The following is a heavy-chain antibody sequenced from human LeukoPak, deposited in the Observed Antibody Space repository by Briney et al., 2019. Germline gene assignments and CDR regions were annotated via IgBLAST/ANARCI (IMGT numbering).Heavy chain of an antibody. D-gene: IGHD3-10*01. Sequence: GESLKISCQASGYTFTSYWIGWVRPMPGKGLECMGIIYPDDSDTTYSPSFQGQVTISADKSFSTPYLQWSSLKASDTAIYYCARLGGDTYYFGSASYPNWYFDLWGRGTLVTVSS. CDR3: ARLGGDTYYFGSASYPNWYFDL. V-gene: IGHV5-51*01. J-gene: IGHJ2*01. CDR1: GYTFTSYW. CDR2: IYPDDSDT.